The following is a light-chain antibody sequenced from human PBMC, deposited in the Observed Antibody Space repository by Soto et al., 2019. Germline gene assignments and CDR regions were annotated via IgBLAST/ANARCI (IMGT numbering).Light chain of an antibody. CDR1: SSDVGGYNY. CDR2: DVT. V-gene: IGLV2-11*01. Sequence: QSALTQPRSVSGSPGQSVTISCTGTSSDVGGYNYVSWHQQHPGKAPKLVIYDVTKRPSGVPDRFSGSKSGNTASLTISGLQAEDEGDYYCCSYAGSYTWVFGGGTKLTVL. CDR3: CSYAGSYTWV. J-gene: IGLJ3*02.